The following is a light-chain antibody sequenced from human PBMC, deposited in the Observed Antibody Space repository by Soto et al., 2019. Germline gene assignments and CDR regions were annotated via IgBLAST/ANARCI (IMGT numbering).Light chain of an antibody. Sequence: QSALTQPASVSGSPGQSITISCTGTSSDVGGYNNVSWYQQHPGKAPKLMIYDVSNRPSGVSNRFSGSKSGKTASLTSSGLQAEDEADYYCSSYTSSSTLVFGGGTKLTVL. J-gene: IGLJ2*01. V-gene: IGLV2-14*01. CDR3: SSYTSSSTLV. CDR2: DVS. CDR1: SSDVGGYNN.